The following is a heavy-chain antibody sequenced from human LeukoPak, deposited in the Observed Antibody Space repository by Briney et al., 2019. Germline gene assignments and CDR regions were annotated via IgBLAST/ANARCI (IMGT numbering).Heavy chain of an antibody. D-gene: IGHD3-10*01. J-gene: IGHJ4*02. V-gene: IGHV3-23*01. Sequence: GGSLRLSCAASGFTFSSYAMSWVRQAPGKGLEWVSAISGSGGSTYYADSVKGRFTISRDNSKDTLYLEVNSLRAEDTAVYYCARDYRVYYGSGLDYWGQGTLVTVSS. CDR3: ARDYRVYYGSGLDY. CDR1: GFTFSSYA. CDR2: ISGSGGST.